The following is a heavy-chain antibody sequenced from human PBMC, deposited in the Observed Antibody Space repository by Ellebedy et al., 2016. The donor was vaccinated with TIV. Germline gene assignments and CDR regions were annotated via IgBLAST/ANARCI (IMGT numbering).Heavy chain of an antibody. J-gene: IGHJ2*01. Sequence: MPSETLSLTCTVSGGSISSSSYYWGWIRQPPGKGLEWIGSIYYSGSTYYNPSLKSRVTISVDTSKNQFSLKLSSVTTADTAVYYCARLENGAMGYWYFDLWGRGTLVTVSS. D-gene: IGHD5-18*01. CDR1: GGSISSSSYY. CDR3: ARLENGAMGYWYFDL. CDR2: IYYSGST. V-gene: IGHV4-39*01.